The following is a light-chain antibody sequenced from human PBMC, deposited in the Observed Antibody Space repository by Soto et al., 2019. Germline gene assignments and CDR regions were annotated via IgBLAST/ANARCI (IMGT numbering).Light chain of an antibody. CDR3: HHFGSSPQT. CDR1: QSFSSSH. V-gene: IGKV3-20*01. Sequence: EIVLTQSPGTLSLSPGESATLSCRASQSFSSSHIAWYQQKPGQAPRLLIYGASGRATGIPDRFSGSGSGTDFTLSISRLEPEDFEVYYCHHFGSSPQTFGRGTKVDIX. J-gene: IGKJ1*01. CDR2: GAS.